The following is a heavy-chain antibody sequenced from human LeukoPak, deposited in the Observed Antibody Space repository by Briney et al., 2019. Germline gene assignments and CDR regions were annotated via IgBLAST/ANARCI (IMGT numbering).Heavy chain of an antibody. CDR1: GFSFSAAW. CDR3: VNLGYSD. V-gene: IGHV3-7*01. J-gene: IGHJ4*02. D-gene: IGHD5-12*01. CDR2: IKNDGSGK. Sequence: GGSLRLSCEASGFSFSAAWMTWVRQAPGKGLEWVATIKNDGSGKYYVDSVKGRFTLSRGNAKNLVYLQMNSLRVEDTAVYYCVNLGYSDGGQGTLVTVSS.